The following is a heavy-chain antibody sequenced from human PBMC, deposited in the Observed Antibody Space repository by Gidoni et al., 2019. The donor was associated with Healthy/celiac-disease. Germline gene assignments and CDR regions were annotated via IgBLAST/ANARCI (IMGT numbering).Heavy chain of an antibody. CDR2: ISYDGSNK. CDR1: GFTFSSYG. Sequence: QVQLVESGGGVVQPGRSLRLSCAASGFTFSSYGMHWVRQAPGKGLEWVAVISYDGSNKYYADSVKGRFTISRDNSKNTLYLQMNSLRAEDTAVYYCAKDANAGGGAFAYWGQGTLVTVSS. CDR3: AKDANAGGGAFAY. V-gene: IGHV3-30*18. D-gene: IGHD2-21*01. J-gene: IGHJ4*02.